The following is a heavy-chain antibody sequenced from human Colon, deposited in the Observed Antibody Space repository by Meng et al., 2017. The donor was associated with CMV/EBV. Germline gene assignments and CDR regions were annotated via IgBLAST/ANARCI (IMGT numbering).Heavy chain of an antibody. Sequence: EGQLVMSGGGFIQPGGSLRLSCAASGFIVRNIYRSWVRQAPGKGLEWVSLIDSDGKTYYADSVKGSFTISRDNSKNTLYLQMNSLRDEDTAVYYCAREGYSNGWCYLDYWGQGTLVTVSS. D-gene: IGHD6-19*01. CDR2: IDSDGKT. J-gene: IGHJ4*02. CDR1: GFIVRNIY. CDR3: AREGYSNGWCYLDY. V-gene: IGHV3-66*01.